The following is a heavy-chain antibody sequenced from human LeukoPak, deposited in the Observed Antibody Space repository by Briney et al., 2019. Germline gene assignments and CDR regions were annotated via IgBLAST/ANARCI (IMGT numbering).Heavy chain of an antibody. CDR1: GFTFSSYA. CDR2: ISGSCGST. CDR3: AQSPVGATRAYFDY. J-gene: IGHJ4*02. D-gene: IGHD1-26*01. V-gene: IGHV3-23*01. Sequence: GGSLRLSCTASGFTFSSYAMSWVRQAPGKGPEWVSAISGSCGSTYYADSVKGRFTISRDNSKNTLYLQMNSLRAEDTAVYYCAQSPVGATRAYFDYWGQGTLVTVSS.